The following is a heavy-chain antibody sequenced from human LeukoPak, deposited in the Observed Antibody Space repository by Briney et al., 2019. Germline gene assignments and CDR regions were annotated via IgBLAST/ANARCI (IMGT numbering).Heavy chain of an antibody. V-gene: IGHV3-30*18. CDR3: AKDLDHDYDDYGLDY. J-gene: IGHJ4*02. Sequence: GGSLRLSRAASGFTFSSYGMHWVRQAPGKGLEWVALVSYDGINKYYADSVKGRFTISRDNSKNTLYLQMNSLRAEDTAVYSCAKDLDHDYDDYGLDYWGQGTLVTVS. D-gene: IGHD4-17*01. CDR2: VSYDGINK. CDR1: GFTFSSYG.